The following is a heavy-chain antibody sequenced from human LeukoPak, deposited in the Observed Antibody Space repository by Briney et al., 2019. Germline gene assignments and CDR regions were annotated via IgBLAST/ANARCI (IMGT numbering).Heavy chain of an antibody. V-gene: IGHV3-64*01. CDR2: ISSNGGTT. CDR1: GFTFSSYA. D-gene: IGHD4-23*01. CDR3: ARDRTPHHYFGIDV. J-gene: IGHJ6*02. Sequence: PGGSLRLSCAASGFTFSSYAMYWVRQAPGKGLEFVSAISSNGGTTYYANPVKGRFTISRDNSKNTLYLHMDGLRVEDMAVYYCARDRTPHHYFGIDVWGQGTVVTVSS.